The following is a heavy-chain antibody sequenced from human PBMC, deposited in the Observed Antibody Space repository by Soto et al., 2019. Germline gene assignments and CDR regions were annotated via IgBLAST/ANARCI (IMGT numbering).Heavy chain of an antibody. V-gene: IGHV3-15*01. CDR1: GFTFSNAW. CDR2: IKSKTDGGTT. D-gene: IGHD2-2*01. Sequence: PGGSLRLSCAASGFTFSNAWMSWVRQAPGKGLEWVGRIKSKTDGGTTDYAAPVKGRFTISRDDSKNTLYLQMNSLKTEDTAVYYCTTDPFYQLPSDWFDPWGQGTLVTVSS. J-gene: IGHJ5*02. CDR3: TTDPFYQLPSDWFDP.